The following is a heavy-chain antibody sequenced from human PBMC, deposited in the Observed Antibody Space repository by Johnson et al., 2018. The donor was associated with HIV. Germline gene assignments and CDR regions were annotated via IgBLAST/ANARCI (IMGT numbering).Heavy chain of an antibody. D-gene: IGHD1-26*01. V-gene: IGHV3-66*04. CDR3: ARPHSFQYQHAFDI. CDR1: GFTFSTYA. Sequence: VQLVESGGGLVQPGGSLRLSCAASGFTFSTYAMSWVRQAPGKGLEWVSLIDSGGTTNYEDSVKGRFTISRNDSKNTLYLQMNSLRAADTALYYCARPHSFQYQHAFDIWGQGTKVTVSS. CDR2: IDSGGTT. J-gene: IGHJ3*02.